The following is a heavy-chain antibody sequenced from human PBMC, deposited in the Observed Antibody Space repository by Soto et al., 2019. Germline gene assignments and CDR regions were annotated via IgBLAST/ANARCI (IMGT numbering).Heavy chain of an antibody. CDR1: DFTFSNAW. CDR2: IKRKTDGVTT. J-gene: IGHJ5*02. CDR3: TTDAADLVVVPAAIAHNWFDP. Sequence: PGGALLVSCAASDFTFSNAWMSWVRQAPGKGLESLPLIKRKTDGVTTDYAAPVKGRFTISRDDSKNTLYLQMNSLKTEDTAVYYCTTDAADLVVVPAAIAHNWFDPWGQGTMVTVSS. D-gene: IGHD2-2*01. V-gene: IGHV3-15*01.